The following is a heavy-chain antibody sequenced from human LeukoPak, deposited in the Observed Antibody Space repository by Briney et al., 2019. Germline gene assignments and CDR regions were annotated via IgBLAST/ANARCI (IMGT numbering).Heavy chain of an antibody. CDR2: INHSGST. CDR3: ARGPRITMVRGAYYYYGMDV. J-gene: IGHJ6*02. Sequence: SETLSLTCTVSGGSISSYYWSWIRQPPGKGLEWIGEINHSGSTNYNPSLKSRVTISLDTSKSQFSLKLSSVTAADTAVYYCARGPRITMVRGAYYYYGMDVWGQGTTVTVSS. V-gene: IGHV4-34*01. CDR1: GGSISSYY. D-gene: IGHD3-10*01.